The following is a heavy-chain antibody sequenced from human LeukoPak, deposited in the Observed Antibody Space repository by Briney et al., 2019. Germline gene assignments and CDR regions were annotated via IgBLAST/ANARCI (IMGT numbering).Heavy chain of an antibody. D-gene: IGHD3-22*01. CDR3: ARGVSYDSSGSDY. CDR1: GGSISSPY. V-gene: IGHV4-59*11. CDR2: IYYSGST. Sequence: KPSETLSLTCTVSGGSISSPYWGWIRQPPGKGLEWIGYIYYSGSTNYNPSLKSRVTISVDTSKNQFSLKLSSVTAADTAVYYCARGVSYDSSGSDYWGQGTLVTVSS. J-gene: IGHJ4*02.